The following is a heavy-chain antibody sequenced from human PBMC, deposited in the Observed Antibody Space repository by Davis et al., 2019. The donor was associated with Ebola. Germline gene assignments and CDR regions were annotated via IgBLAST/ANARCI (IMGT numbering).Heavy chain of an antibody. CDR2: ISGSGGST. CDR3: ARPASGYSYGYSYYYYGMDV. CDR1: GFTFSSYA. D-gene: IGHD5-18*01. J-gene: IGHJ6*04. V-gene: IGHV3-23*01. Sequence: GGSLRLSCAASGFTFSSYAMSWVRQAPGKGLEWVSAISGSGGSTYYADSVKGRFTISRDNSKNTLYLQMNSLRAEDTAVYYCARPASGYSYGYSYYYYGMDVWGKGTTVTVSS.